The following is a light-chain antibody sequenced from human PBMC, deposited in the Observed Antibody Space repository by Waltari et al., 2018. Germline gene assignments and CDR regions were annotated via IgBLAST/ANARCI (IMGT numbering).Light chain of an antibody. Sequence: QSVLTQPPSASGTPGQRVTISCSGSSSHIGNNTINWYHQLPGTAPKLLIYSNNQRPSGVPDRFSGSKSDTSASLTISGLQSEDEADYYCATWDDNLTGVVFGGGTKLTV. CDR2: SNN. CDR1: SSHIGNNT. V-gene: IGLV1-44*01. CDR3: ATWDDNLTGVV. J-gene: IGLJ2*01.